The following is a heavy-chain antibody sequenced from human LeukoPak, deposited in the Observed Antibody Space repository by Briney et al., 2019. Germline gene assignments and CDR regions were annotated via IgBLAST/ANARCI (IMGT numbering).Heavy chain of an antibody. Sequence: SETLSLTCTVSGGSISRYYWSWIRQPAGKGLECIGRIYTSGSTNYNPSLKSRVTMSVDTSKNQFSLKLSSVTAADTAVYYCARDRGYSYGYNWFDPWGQGTLVTVSS. D-gene: IGHD5-18*01. CDR2: IYTSGST. J-gene: IGHJ5*02. CDR1: GGSISRYY. CDR3: ARDRGYSYGYNWFDP. V-gene: IGHV4-4*07.